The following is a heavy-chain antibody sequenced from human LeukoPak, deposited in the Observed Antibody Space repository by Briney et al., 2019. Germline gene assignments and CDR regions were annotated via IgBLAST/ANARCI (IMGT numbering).Heavy chain of an antibody. CDR3: AEGPARITHGG. J-gene: IGHJ4*02. Sequence: TGGSLRLSCAASGFTFSSYAMSWVRQAPGKGLEWVSAISGSGGSTYYADSVKGRFTISRDNSKNTLYLQMNSLRAEDTAVYYCAEGPARITHGGWGQGTLVTVSS. D-gene: IGHD2-8*01. CDR1: GFTFSSYA. V-gene: IGHV3-23*01. CDR2: ISGSGGST.